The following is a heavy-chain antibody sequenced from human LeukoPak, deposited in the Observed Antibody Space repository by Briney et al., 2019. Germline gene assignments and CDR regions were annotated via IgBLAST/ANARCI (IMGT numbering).Heavy chain of an antibody. J-gene: IGHJ4*02. V-gene: IGHV3-33*06. CDR3: AKDRASIAVADFDY. Sequence: GRSLRLSCAASGFTFSSYGMHWVRQAPGKGLEWVAVIWYDGSNEYYADSVKGRFTISRDNSKNTLYLQMNSLRAEDTAVYYCAKDRASIAVADFDYWGQGTLVTVSS. CDR2: IWYDGSNE. D-gene: IGHD6-19*01. CDR1: GFTFSSYG.